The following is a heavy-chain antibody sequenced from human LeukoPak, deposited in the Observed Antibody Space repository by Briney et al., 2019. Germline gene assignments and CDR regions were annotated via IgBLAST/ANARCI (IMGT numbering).Heavy chain of an antibody. J-gene: IGHJ3*02. CDR1: GFTFSSYS. CDR2: ISSSSSYI. V-gene: IGHV3-21*01. D-gene: IGHD3-10*01. Sequence: GGSVRLSCAASGFTFSSYSMNWVRQAPGKGLEWVSSISSSSSYIYYADSVKGRFTISRDNAKNSLYLQMNSLRAEDTAVYYCARDHVEGSLPFDAFDIWGQGTMVTVSS. CDR3: ARDHVEGSLPFDAFDI.